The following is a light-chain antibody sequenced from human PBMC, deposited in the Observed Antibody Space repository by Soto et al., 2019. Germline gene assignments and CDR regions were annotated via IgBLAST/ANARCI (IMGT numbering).Light chain of an antibody. Sequence: GTSSYVGGYNYVSWYQQHPGKAPKLMIYDVSSRPSGVSNRFSGSKSGNTASLTISGLQAGVEADYYCSSYTSSTTEVFGTGTKVTVL. CDR3: SSYTSSTTEV. J-gene: IGLJ1*01. CDR1: SSYVGGYNY. CDR2: DVS. V-gene: IGLV2-14*03.